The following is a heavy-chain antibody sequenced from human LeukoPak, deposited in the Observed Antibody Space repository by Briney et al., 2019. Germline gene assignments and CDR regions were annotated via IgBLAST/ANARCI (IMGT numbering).Heavy chain of an antibody. V-gene: IGHV4-39*07. J-gene: IGHJ3*02. CDR3: ARIYDSSGHDAFDI. CDR1: GGSISSSSYY. D-gene: IGHD3-22*01. Sequence: SETLSLTCTVSGGSISSSSYYWGWIRQPPGKGLEWIGSIYYSGSTYYNPSLKSRVTISVDTSKNQFSLKLSSVTAADTAVYYCARIYDSSGHDAFDIWGQGTMVTVSS. CDR2: IYYSGST.